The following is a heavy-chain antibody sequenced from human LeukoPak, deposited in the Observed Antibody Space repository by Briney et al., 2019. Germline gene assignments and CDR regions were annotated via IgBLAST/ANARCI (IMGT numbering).Heavy chain of an antibody. CDR3: ARDIYGGNWPNDY. J-gene: IGHJ4*02. D-gene: IGHD4-23*01. CDR1: GFAFNTYS. CDR2: ISGRSSYI. V-gene: IGHV3-21*01. Sequence: PGGSLRLSCAASGFAFNTYSMNWVRQAPGKGLEWVSSISGRSSYIYYADSVKGRFTISRDNAKNSLHLQMNSLRAEDTAVYYCARDIYGGNWPNDYWGQGTLVTVSS.